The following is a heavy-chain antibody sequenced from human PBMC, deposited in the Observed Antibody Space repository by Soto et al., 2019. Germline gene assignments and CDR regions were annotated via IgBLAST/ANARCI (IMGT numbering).Heavy chain of an antibody. V-gene: IGHV3-33*01. D-gene: IGHD3-10*01. CDR1: GFSFNNYG. Sequence: QVQLVESGGGVVQPGRSLRLSCAASGFSFNNYGMHWVRQAPGKGLEWVADIWYDGSNKYYADSVKGRFTISRDNFKNTLYLEMNSLRAEDTAVYYCARDRGTRYYYYGLDVWGQGTTVTVSS. CDR2: IWYDGSNK. J-gene: IGHJ6*02. CDR3: ARDRGTRYYYYGLDV.